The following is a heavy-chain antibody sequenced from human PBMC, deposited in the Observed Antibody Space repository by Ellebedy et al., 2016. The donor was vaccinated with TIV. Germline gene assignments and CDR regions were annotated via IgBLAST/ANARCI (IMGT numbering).Heavy chain of an antibody. J-gene: IGHJ6*02. D-gene: IGHD2-2*01. CDR1: GGTFSSYA. CDR3: ARSYCSSTSCYVKYGMDV. Sequence: SVKVSCXASGGTFSSYAISWVRQAPGQGLEWMGGIIPIFGTANYAQKFQGRVTITADESTSTAYMELSSLRSEDTAVYYCARSYCSSTSCYVKYGMDVWGQGTTVTVSS. CDR2: IIPIFGTA. V-gene: IGHV1-69*13.